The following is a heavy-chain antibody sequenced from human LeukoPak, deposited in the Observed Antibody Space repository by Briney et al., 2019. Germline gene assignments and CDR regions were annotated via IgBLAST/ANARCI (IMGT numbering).Heavy chain of an antibody. V-gene: IGHV3-53*01. Sequence: GGSLRLSCAASGFTVSTNYMTWVRQAPGKGLEWVSVIYSGGNTYYADSVKGRFTISRDNAKNSLYLQMNSLRAEDTAVYYCARRSFGGSSRAYYYYYMDVWGKGTTVTVSS. CDR2: IYSGGNT. CDR1: GFTVSTNY. D-gene: IGHD2-15*01. CDR3: ARRSFGGSSRAYYYYYMDV. J-gene: IGHJ6*03.